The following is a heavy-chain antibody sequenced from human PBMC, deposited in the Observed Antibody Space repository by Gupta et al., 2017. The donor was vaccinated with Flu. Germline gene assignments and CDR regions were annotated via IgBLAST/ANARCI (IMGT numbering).Heavy chain of an antibody. CDR2: IIWNSDNT. J-gene: IGHJ3*02. V-gene: IGHV3-20*04. Sequence: LVGRGGGVVGRGVSLTLSCPASVFTIGGHAMTWFRQAPGKGLEWVSSIIWNSDNTDYVVSVKGRFTISRDNAKNSLFLQMSSLRPEDTALYYCAKALYDRPGAFEIWGRGTMVTVSS. CDR1: VFTIGGHA. CDR3: AKALYDRPGAFEI. D-gene: IGHD1-1*01.